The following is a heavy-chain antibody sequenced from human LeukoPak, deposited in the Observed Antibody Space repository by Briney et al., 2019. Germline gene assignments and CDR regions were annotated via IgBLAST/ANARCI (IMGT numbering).Heavy chain of an antibody. D-gene: IGHD4-17*01. CDR1: GFTFSSYA. J-gene: IGHJ4*02. V-gene: IGHV3-23*01. Sequence: PGGSLRLSCAASGFTFSSYAMSWVRQAPGKGLEWVSAISGSGGSTYYADSVKGRFTISRDSSKNTLYLQMNSLRAEDTAVYYCAKDHGGYYEYFDYWGQGTLVTVSS. CDR2: ISGSGGST. CDR3: AKDHGGYYEYFDY.